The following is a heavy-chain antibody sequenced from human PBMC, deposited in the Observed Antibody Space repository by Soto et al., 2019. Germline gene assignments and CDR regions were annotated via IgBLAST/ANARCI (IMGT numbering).Heavy chain of an antibody. CDR3: ARGCDSRGPTPFDP. J-gene: IGHJ5*02. Sequence: QVQLVESGGGVVQPGRSLRLSCAASGFTFSSYAMHWVRQAPGKGLEWVAVISYDGSNKYYADSVKGRFTISRDNSKNTLYLQMNSLRAEDTAVYYCARGCDSRGPTPFDPWGQGTLGTVSS. D-gene: IGHD2-21*02. V-gene: IGHV3-30-3*01. CDR1: GFTFSSYA. CDR2: ISYDGSNK.